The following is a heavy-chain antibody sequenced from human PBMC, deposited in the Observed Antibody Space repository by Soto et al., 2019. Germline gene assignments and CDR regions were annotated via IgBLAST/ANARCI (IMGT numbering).Heavy chain of an antibody. D-gene: IGHD2-15*01. Sequence: QVQLVQSGAEVKKPGASVKVSCKASGYTFTSYGISWVRQAPGQGLEWMGWISAYNGNTNYAQKLQGRVTMTTDTXXSXAXXELRSLRSDDTAVYYCARDDIVVVVAATYYYGMDVWGQGTTVTVSS. V-gene: IGHV1-18*01. CDR1: GYTFTSYG. CDR2: ISAYNGNT. J-gene: IGHJ6*02. CDR3: ARDDIVVVVAATYYYGMDV.